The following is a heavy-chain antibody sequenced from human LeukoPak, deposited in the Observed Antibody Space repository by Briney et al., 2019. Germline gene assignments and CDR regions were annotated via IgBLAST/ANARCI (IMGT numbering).Heavy chain of an antibody. D-gene: IGHD3-3*01. J-gene: IGHJ6*03. V-gene: IGHV1-18*01. CDR3: ARDRYYDFWSGYFAYYYMDV. CDR1: GYTFTSYG. CDR2: ISAYNGNT. Sequence: ASVKVSCKASGYTFTSYGISWVRQAPGQGLEWMGWISAYNGNTNYAQKLQGRVTMTTDTSTSTAYMELRSLRPDDTAVYYCARDRYYDFWSGYFAYYYMDVWGKGTTVTVSS.